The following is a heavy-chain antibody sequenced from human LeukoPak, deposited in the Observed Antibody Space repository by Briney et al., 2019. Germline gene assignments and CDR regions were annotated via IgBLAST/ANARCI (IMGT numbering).Heavy chain of an antibody. CDR1: GGTFSSYA. V-gene: IGHV1-69*04. CDR3: AAATTTLGPFDY. J-gene: IGHJ4*02. D-gene: IGHD5-12*01. CDR2: IIPILGIA. Sequence: SVKVSCKASGGTFSSYAISWVRQAPGQGLEWMGRIIPILGIANYAQKSQGRVTITADKSTSTAYMELSSLRSEDTAVYYCAAATTTLGPFDYWGQGTLVTVSS.